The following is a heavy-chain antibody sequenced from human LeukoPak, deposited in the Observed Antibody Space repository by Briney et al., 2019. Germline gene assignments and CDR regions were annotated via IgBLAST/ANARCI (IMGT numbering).Heavy chain of an antibody. Sequence: AGESLRLSCAASGFTVSSNYMSWVRQAPGKGLEWVSVIYIGGSTYYADSVKGRFTISKDNAKNTLYLQMNSLGAEDTAVYYCTTVLSSNRYKLCDYWGQGTLVTVSS. V-gene: IGHV3-53*01. CDR3: TTVLSSNRYKLCDY. J-gene: IGHJ4*02. D-gene: IGHD6-13*01. CDR1: GFTVSSNY. CDR2: IYIGGST.